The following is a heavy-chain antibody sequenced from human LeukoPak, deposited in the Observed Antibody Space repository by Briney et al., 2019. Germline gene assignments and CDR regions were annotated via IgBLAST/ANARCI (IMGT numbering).Heavy chain of an antibody. V-gene: IGHV3-64D*09. CDR1: GFTFSSCA. CDR2: ISSNGGST. Sequence: GGSLRLSCSASGFTFSSCAMHWVRQAPGKGLEYVSAISSNGGSTYYADSVKGRFTISRDNSKNTLYLQMSSLRAEDTAVYYCVKESSRNFGYWGQGTLVTVSS. CDR3: VKESSRNFGY. J-gene: IGHJ4*02.